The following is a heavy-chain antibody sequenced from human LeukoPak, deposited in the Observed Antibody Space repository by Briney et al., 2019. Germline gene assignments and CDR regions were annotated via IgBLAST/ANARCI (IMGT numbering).Heavy chain of an antibody. V-gene: IGHV4-59*01. D-gene: IGHD1-1*01. CDR1: GGSISSYY. CDR3: ARDLELERNRWNYFES. J-gene: IGHJ4*02. CDR2: IYYSGDS. Sequence: SETLSLTCTVSGGSISSYYWSWIRQPPGKGLEWIGYIYYSGDSKYNPSLKSRVSLSIDTSKQQFSLRLSSVTAADTAVYYCARDLELERNRWNYFESWGQGTLVTVSS.